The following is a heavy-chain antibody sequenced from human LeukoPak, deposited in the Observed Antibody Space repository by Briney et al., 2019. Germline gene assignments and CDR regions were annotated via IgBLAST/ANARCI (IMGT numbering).Heavy chain of an antibody. CDR3: ARGRAVAGRIDY. CDR1: GGSISSYY. J-gene: IGHJ4*02. CDR2: IYYSGST. D-gene: IGHD6-19*01. Sequence: PSETLSLTCTVSGGSISSYYWSWIRQPPGKGLEWIGYIYYSGSTNYNPSLKSRVTIPVDTSKNQFSLKLSSVTAADTAVYYCARGRAVAGRIDYWGQGTLVTVSS. V-gene: IGHV4-59*01.